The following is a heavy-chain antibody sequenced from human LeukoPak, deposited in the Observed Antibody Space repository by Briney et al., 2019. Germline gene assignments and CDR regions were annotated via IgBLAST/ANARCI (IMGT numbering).Heavy chain of an antibody. CDR2: ISSSSSTI. CDR1: GFTFSDYY. V-gene: IGHV3-11*04. CDR3: ARDLIGGYAYSHLG. D-gene: IGHD4-11*01. J-gene: IGHJ4*02. Sequence: PGGSPRLSCAASGFTFSDYYMSWIRQAPGKGLEWVSYISSSSSTIYYADSVKGRFTISRDNAKNSLYLQMNSLRAEDTAVYYCARDLIGGYAYSHLGWGQGTLVTVSS.